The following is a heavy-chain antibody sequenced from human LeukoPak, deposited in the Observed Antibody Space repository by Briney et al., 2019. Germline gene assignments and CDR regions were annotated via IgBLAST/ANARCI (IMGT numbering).Heavy chain of an antibody. CDR3: ARDSQIVGATTRPDY. CDR1: GFTFSSYA. V-gene: IGHV3-30-3*01. D-gene: IGHD1-26*01. CDR2: ISYDGSNK. J-gene: IGHJ4*02. Sequence: GGSLRLSFAASGFTFSSYAMHWVRQAPGKGLEWVAVISYDGSNKYYADSVKGRFTISRDNSKNTLYLQMNSLRAEDTAVYYCARDSQIVGATTRPDYWGQGTLVTVSS.